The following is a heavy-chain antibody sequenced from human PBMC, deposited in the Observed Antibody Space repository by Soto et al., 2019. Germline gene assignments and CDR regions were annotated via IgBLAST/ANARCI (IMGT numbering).Heavy chain of an antibody. D-gene: IGHD4-17*01. J-gene: IGHJ5*02. CDR3: ARVPCVYGDYCNWFDP. Sequence: GGSLRLSCAVSGFSVSDNYMSWVRQGPGKKLEWISLIYTGDKTYYADSVKGRFTITRDNSKNTLYLQMNSLRAEDTAVYYCARVPCVYGDYCNWFDPWGQGTLVTVSS. CDR2: IYTGDKT. CDR1: GFSVSDNY. V-gene: IGHV3-66*02.